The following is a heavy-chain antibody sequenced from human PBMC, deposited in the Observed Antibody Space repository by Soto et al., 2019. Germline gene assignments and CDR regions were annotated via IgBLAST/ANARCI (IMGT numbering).Heavy chain of an antibody. CDR3: LLSFDY. CDR2: IFYLSTT. Sequence: PSETLSLTCAVSGASVKTGGYYWTWIRQFPGKGLEHIGYIFYLSTTYYNPSLASRTTMSLDLSKNQFSLRLTSVTAADTAVYYPLLSFDYWGQGTLVTVSS. J-gene: IGHJ4*02. V-gene: IGHV4-31*11. D-gene: IGHD2-21*01. CDR1: GASVKTGGYY.